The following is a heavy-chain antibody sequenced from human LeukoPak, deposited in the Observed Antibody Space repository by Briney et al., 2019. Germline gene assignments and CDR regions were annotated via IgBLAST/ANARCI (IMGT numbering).Heavy chain of an antibody. CDR1: GFTFSSYR. D-gene: IGHD1-26*01. CDR3: ARGRVGAMYYFDY. Sequence: GGPLSLFCAASGFTFSSYRMIWLPQAPGKGLEGVSYISSSSSTIYYADSVKGRFAISRDNAKNSLYLQMNSLRAEDTAVYYCARGRVGAMYYFDYWGQGTLVTVSS. J-gene: IGHJ4*02. V-gene: IGHV3-48*01. CDR2: ISSSSSTI.